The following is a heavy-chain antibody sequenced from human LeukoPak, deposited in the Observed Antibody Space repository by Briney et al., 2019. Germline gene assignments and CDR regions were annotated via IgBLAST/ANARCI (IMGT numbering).Heavy chain of an antibody. J-gene: IGHJ4*02. CDR1: GVTPSSDY. Sequence: GGSLRLSRAASGVTPSSDYMSSGCPAPGKGLGCVSVIYSVGGTYYADPVKGRFTISRDNSKKTLYLQMKSLRAEDTAVYYCARVGTMKVVPYYFDFWGQRTLVTVSS. CDR2: IYSVGGT. V-gene: IGHV3-66*01. CDR3: ARVGTMKVVPYYFDF. D-gene: IGHD3-22*01.